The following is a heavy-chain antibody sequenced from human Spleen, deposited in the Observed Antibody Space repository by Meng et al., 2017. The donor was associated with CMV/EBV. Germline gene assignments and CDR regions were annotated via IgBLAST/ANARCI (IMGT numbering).Heavy chain of an antibody. CDR1: GFTFSSYW. CDR2: INSDGSRT. CDR3: ARGDTAIFVNYYYYGVDV. Sequence: GESLKISCAASGFTFSSYWMHWVRQAPGKGLVWVSRINSDGSRTNYAESVKGRFTISRDNAKNTLYLQVNSLRAEDTAVYYCARGDTAIFVNYYYYGVDVWGQGTTVTVSS. J-gene: IGHJ6*02. V-gene: IGHV3-74*01. D-gene: IGHD5-18*01.